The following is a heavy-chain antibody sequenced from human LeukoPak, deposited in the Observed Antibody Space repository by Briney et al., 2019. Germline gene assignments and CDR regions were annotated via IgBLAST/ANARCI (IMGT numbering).Heavy chain of an antibody. V-gene: IGHV3-48*02. CDR1: GFTFSDYG. CDR2: ISSSGSTI. CDR3: ARDLSGSYPFDY. Sequence: GGSLRLSCAVSGFTFSDYGMHWVRQAPGKGLEWVSYISSSGSTIYYADSVKGRFTISRDNAKNSLYLQMNSLRDEDTAVYYCARDLSGSYPFDYWGQGTLVTVSS. J-gene: IGHJ4*02. D-gene: IGHD1-26*01.